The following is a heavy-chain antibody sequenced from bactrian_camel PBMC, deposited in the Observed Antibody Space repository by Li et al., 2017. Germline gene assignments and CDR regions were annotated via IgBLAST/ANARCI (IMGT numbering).Heavy chain of an antibody. CDR2: IDRSST. CDR1: GDPVGTCT. J-gene: IGHJ4*01. Sequence: HVQLVESGGGSVQAGGSLRLSCAVFGDPVGTCTMSWYRQAPGKERELVSNIDRSSTYYSDSVKGRFTISQDNTKNTVYLQMNSLKVEDTAMYYRNMWCIKEGLSTDDYWGQGTQVTVS. D-gene: IGHD2*01. V-gene: IGHV3S55*01. CDR3: NMWCIKEGLSTDDY.